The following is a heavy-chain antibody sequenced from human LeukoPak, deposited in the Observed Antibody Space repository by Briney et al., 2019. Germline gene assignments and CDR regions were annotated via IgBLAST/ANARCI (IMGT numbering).Heavy chain of an antibody. CDR3: ARVGRGVVVKYYYYYYYMDV. J-gene: IGHJ6*03. D-gene: IGHD3-3*01. Sequence: PGGSLRLSCAASGFTFSSYWMSWVRQAPGKGLEWVANIKQDGSEKYYVDSVKGRFTISRDNAKNSLYLQMNSLRAEDTAVYYCARVGRGVVVKYYYYYYYMDVWGKGTTVTVSS. V-gene: IGHV3-7*01. CDR2: IKQDGSEK. CDR1: GFTFSSYW.